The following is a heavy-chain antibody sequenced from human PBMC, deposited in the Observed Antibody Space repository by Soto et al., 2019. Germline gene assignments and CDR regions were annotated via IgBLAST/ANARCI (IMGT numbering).Heavy chain of an antibody. J-gene: IGHJ6*02. CDR3: ASTVGRNEKQGLGYYYYYGMDV. CDR2: IRYDGSNK. CDR1: GFTFSSYG. V-gene: IGHV3-33*01. D-gene: IGHD1-26*01. Sequence: QVQLVESGGGVVQPGGSLRLSCAASGFTFSSYGMNWVRQAPGKGLEWVAVIRYDGSNKYYADSVKGRFTISRDNSKNQRHLQMNSLRAEGKAGYYCASTVGRNEKQGLGYYYYYGMDVWGQGTTVTVSS.